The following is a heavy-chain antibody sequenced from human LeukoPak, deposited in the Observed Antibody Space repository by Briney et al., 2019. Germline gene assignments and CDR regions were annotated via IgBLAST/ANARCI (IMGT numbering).Heavy chain of an antibody. CDR1: GFTFSSYG. CDR2: ISYDGSNK. V-gene: IGHV3-30*18. J-gene: IGHJ4*02. CDR3: AKDPLLTKGYFDY. Sequence: SGGSLRLSCAASGFTFSSYGMHWVRQAPGKGLEWVAVISYDGSNKYYADSVKGRFTISRDNSKNTLYLQMNSLRAEDTAVYYCAKDPLLTKGYFDYWGQGTLVTVSS. D-gene: IGHD4-4*01.